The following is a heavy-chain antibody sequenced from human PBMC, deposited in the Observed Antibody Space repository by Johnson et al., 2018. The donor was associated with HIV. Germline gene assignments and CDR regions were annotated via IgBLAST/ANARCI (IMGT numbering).Heavy chain of an antibody. Sequence: QVQLVESGGGVVQPGRSLRLSCAASGFTFSSYAMHWVRQAAGKGLEWVAVISYDGSNQYYADSVKGRFTISRDNSKNSLYLQMNSLRAEDTAVYYCATFGGGSFHAFDIWGQGTMVTVSS. J-gene: IGHJ3*02. D-gene: IGHD1-26*01. CDR3: ATFGGGSFHAFDI. V-gene: IGHV3-30*04. CDR2: ISYDGSNQ. CDR1: GFTFSSYA.